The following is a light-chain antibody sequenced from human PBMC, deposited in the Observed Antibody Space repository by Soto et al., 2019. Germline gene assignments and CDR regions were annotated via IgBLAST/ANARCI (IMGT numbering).Light chain of an antibody. CDR3: QQYNNWPPTT. V-gene: IGKV3-15*01. CDR1: QSVTSN. Sequence: EIVMTQSPATLSVSPGERVTLSCRASQSVTSNLTWFQQKPGQAPRLLIYRASTRATGVPARFSGSGSGTEFTLTIGSLQSEDFAVYYCQQYNNWPPTTFGQGTKVDIK. CDR2: RAS. J-gene: IGKJ1*01.